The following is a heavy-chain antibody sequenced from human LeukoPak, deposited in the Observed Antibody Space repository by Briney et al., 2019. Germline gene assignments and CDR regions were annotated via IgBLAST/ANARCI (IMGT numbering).Heavy chain of an antibody. CDR1: GFTFSSYG. V-gene: IGHV3-23*01. D-gene: IGHD4-17*01. Sequence: GGSLRLSCAASGFTFSSYGMSWVRQAPGKGLEWVSAISGSGGSTYYADSVKGRFTISRDNSKNTLYLQMNSLRAEDTAVYYCAKLPRKGRDYGDYYYYYYMDVWGKGTTVTISS. CDR2: ISGSGGST. CDR3: AKLPRKGRDYGDYYYYYYMDV. J-gene: IGHJ6*03.